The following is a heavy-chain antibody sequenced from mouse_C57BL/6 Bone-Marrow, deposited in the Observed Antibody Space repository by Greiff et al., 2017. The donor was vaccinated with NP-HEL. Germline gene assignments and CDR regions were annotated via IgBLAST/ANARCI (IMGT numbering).Heavy chain of an antibody. V-gene: IGHV1-80*01. CDR3: ERGDYYGTYAMDD. CDR2: IYPGDGDT. Sequence: QVQLQQSGAELVKPGASVKISCKASGYAFSSYWMNWVQQRPGKGLEWIGQIYPGDGDTNYTGKFKGKATLTADKSSSTAYIQLSSLTAADSAVYVCERGDYYGTYAMDDWGQGTSVTVSS. J-gene: IGHJ4*01. CDR1: GYAFSSYW. D-gene: IGHD1-1*01.